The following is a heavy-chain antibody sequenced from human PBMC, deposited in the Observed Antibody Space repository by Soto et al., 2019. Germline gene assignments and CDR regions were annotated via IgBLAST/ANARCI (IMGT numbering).Heavy chain of an antibody. D-gene: IGHD3-16*02. Sequence: HPGGSLRLSCAASGFTFSSYAMSWVRQAPGKGLEWVSAISGSGGSTYYADSVKGRFTISRDNSKNTLYLQMNSLRAEDTAVYYCANTYYDYIWGSYRPLWGDAFDIWGQGTMVTVSS. CDR2: ISGSGGST. J-gene: IGHJ3*02. CDR1: GFTFSSYA. V-gene: IGHV3-23*01. CDR3: ANTYYDYIWGSYRPLWGDAFDI.